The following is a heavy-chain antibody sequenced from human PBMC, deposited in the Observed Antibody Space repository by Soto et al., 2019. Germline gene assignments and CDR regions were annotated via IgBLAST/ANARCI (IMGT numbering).Heavy chain of an antibody. D-gene: IGHD4-17*01. J-gene: IGHJ1*01. CDR1: GGTFSSYT. Sequence: QVQLVQSGAEVKKPGSSVKVSCKASGGTFSSYTISWGRQAPGQGLEWMGRIIPILGIANYAQKFQGRVTITADKSTSTAYMELSSLRSEDTAVYYCARAPFTYGVYDSEYFQHWGQGTLVTVSS. CDR3: ARAPFTYGVYDSEYFQH. CDR2: IIPILGIA. V-gene: IGHV1-69*02.